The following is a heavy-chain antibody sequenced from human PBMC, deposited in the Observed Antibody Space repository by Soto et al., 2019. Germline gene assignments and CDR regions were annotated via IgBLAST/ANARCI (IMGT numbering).Heavy chain of an antibody. Sequence: QVQLVESGGGVVQPGRSLRLSCAASGFIFSSYAMHWVRQAPGKGLEWVAFISDDGSSIYYADSVKGRFTISRDNSKNTLYLQMNSLSAEDTAVYYCTRADLTVTLSVFDPWGQGTLVTVSS. CDR3: TRADLTVTLSVFDP. CDR2: ISDDGSSI. J-gene: IGHJ5*02. CDR1: GFIFSSYA. V-gene: IGHV3-30-3*01. D-gene: IGHD4-17*01.